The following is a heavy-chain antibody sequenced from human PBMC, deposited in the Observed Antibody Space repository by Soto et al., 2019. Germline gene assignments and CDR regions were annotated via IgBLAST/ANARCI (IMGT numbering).Heavy chain of an antibody. CDR2: MSHSGGT. V-gene: IGHV4-34*01. CDR1: GGFVSSGSYY. J-gene: IGHJ3*02. D-gene: IGHD1-1*01. Sequence: QVQLQQWGAGLLKPSETLSLTCAVYGGFVSSGSYYWSWIRQPPGKGLEWIGEMSHSGGTHFNPSLKSRGNISVDTSKNQFSLKMSSVTAADTALYYCARVERGTATTVVDAFDIWGPGTMVPVSS. CDR3: ARVERGTATTVVDAFDI.